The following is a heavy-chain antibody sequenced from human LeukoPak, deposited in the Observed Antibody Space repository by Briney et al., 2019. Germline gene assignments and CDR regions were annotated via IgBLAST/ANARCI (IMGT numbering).Heavy chain of an antibody. CDR3: ACSQGATVFI. CDR1: GGSLSSGGYD. D-gene: IGHD1-26*01. CDR2: IFYSGIT. V-gene: IGHV4-39*01. Sequence: SQTLSLTCTVSGGSLSSGGYDWGWRRQPPGKGLEWIGNIFYSGITYYNTSLKSRVTISVDTSKNQLSLKLSSMTAADTAVYYCACSQGATVFIWRQGNLVTVSP. J-gene: IGHJ4*02.